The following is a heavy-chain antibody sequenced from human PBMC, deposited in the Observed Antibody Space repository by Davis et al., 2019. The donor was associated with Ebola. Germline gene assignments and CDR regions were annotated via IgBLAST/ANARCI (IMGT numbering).Heavy chain of an antibody. CDR2: IYYSGST. CDR3: ARGPRDYYDSSGLDY. V-gene: IGHV4-59*01. D-gene: IGHD3-22*01. Sequence: SETLSLTCTVSGGSISSYYWSWIRQPPGKGLEWIGYIYYSGSTNYNPSLKSRVTISVDTSKNQFSLKLSSVTAADTAVYYCARGPRDYYDSSGLDYWGQGTQVTVSS. CDR1: GGSISSYY. J-gene: IGHJ4*02.